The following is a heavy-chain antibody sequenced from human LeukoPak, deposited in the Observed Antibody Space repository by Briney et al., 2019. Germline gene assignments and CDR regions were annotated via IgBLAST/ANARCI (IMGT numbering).Heavy chain of an antibody. D-gene: IGHD3-16*02. CDR2: IRSKTDGGTT. Sequence: GGSLRLSCAASGFTFSGSAMHWVRQASGKGLEWVGRIRSKTDGGTTDYAAPVKGRFTISRDDSKNTLYLQMNSLKTEDTAVYYCTTDYVWGSYRFGYWGQGTLVTVSS. CDR1: GFTFSGSA. J-gene: IGHJ4*02. V-gene: IGHV3-15*01. CDR3: TTDYVWGSYRFGY.